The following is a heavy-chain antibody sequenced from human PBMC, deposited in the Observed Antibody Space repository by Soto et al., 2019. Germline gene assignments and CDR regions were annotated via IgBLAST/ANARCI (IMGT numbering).Heavy chain of an antibody. D-gene: IGHD6-6*01. CDR3: ARGARTHPTYYYAMDV. J-gene: IGHJ6*02. Sequence: PGGSLRLSCVASGFSFMSYAMSWVRQAPGKGLESVSAISGSGGDTYYADSVKGRFTISRDNSKNTVYLHMDSVRADDTAIYYCARGARTHPTYYYAMDVWGQGTTVTVSS. V-gene: IGHV3-23*01. CDR1: GFSFMSYA. CDR2: ISGSGGDT.